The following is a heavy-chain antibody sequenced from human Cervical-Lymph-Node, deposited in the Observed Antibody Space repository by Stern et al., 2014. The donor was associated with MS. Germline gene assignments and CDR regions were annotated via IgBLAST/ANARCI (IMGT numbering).Heavy chain of an antibody. Sequence: MQLVESGGGVVQPARSLRLSCEASGFIFTNYGMHWVRQAPAKGLDWVAVISDDGSVKYYSASAKGRFDISRDNSKQTVHLQMNSLTPEDTGLYYCAKAKRGYFGHIDFWGQGTLVSVSS. V-gene: IGHV3-30*18. D-gene: IGHD3-9*01. CDR3: AKAKRGYFGHIDF. CDR1: GFIFTNYG. CDR2: ISDDGSVK. J-gene: IGHJ4*02.